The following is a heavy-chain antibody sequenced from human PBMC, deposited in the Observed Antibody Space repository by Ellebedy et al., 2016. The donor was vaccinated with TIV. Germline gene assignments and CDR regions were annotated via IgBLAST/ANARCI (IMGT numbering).Heavy chain of an antibody. CDR3: VKLDSSGFYYGRLDY. CDR1: GFTFSGHA. Sequence: GGSLRLSCAASGFTFSGHAMSWVRQTPGKGLEWVSGIIAGGDSTHYVDSVKGRFTISRDNSKKTLYLQMNSLRAEDKVVYYCVKLDSSGFYYGRLDYWGQGTLVTVSS. V-gene: IGHV3-23*01. CDR2: IIAGGDST. J-gene: IGHJ4*02. D-gene: IGHD3-22*01.